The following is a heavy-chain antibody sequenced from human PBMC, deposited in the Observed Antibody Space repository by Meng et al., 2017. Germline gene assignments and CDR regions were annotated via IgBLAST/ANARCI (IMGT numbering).Heavy chain of an antibody. Sequence: SGLGLRQPGASVKVSGKASGYTLTSYAINWLRQAPGQGLQWMGWIDTKTGNPTYVPGFTGRLVFSLDTSVSTAYLQISGLKADDTAVYYCTRDGYSDCSRTSCFDSWGQGTLVTVSS. CDR1: GYTLTSYA. V-gene: IGHV7-4-1*02. D-gene: IGHD2-2*01. CDR2: IDTKTGNP. CDR3: TRDGYSDCSRTSCFDS. J-gene: IGHJ4*02.